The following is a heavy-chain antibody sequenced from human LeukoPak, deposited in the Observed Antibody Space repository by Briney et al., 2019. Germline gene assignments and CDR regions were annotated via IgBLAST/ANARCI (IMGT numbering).Heavy chain of an antibody. V-gene: IGHV4-34*01. Sequence: SETLSLTCAVYGGSFSGYYWGWIRQPPGKGLEWIGEINHSGSTNYNPSLKSRVTISVDTSKNQFSLKLSSVTAADTAVYYCARADYPTHDFDYWGQGTLVTVSS. D-gene: IGHD4-11*01. J-gene: IGHJ4*02. CDR1: GGSFSGYY. CDR2: INHSGST. CDR3: ARADYPTHDFDY.